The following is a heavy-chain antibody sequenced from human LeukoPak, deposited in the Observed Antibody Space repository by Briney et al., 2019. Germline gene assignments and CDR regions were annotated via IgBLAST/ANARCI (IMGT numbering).Heavy chain of an antibody. CDR2: INPNSGGI. CDR1: GYTFTGYY. J-gene: IGHJ5*02. V-gene: IGHV1-2*04. CDR3: ARFPYCSSTSCYYWFDP. D-gene: IGHD2-2*01. Sequence: ASVKVSCKASGYTFTGYYMHWVRQAPGQGLEWMGWINPNSGGINYAQKFQGWVTMARVTYISTAYMELSRLRSDDTAVYYCARFPYCSSTSCYYWFDPWRQGPRVTVSS.